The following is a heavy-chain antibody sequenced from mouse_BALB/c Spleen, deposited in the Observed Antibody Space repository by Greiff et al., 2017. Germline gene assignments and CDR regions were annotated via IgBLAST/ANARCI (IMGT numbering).Heavy chain of an antibody. V-gene: IGHV7-3*02. CDR1: GFTFTDYY. Sequence: EVMLVESGGGLVQPGGSLRLSCATSGFTFTDYYMSWVRQPPGKALEWLGFIRNKANGYTTEYSASVKGRFTISRDNSQSILYLQMNTLRAEDSATYYCARVPGNHVGDYWGQGTTLTVSS. D-gene: IGHD2-1*01. CDR3: ARVPGNHVGDY. CDR2: IRNKANGYTT. J-gene: IGHJ2*01.